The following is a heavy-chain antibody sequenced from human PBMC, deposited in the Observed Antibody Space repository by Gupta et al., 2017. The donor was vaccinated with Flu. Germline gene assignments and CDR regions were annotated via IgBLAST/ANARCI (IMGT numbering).Heavy chain of an antibody. CDR1: YA. CDR2: ISGGGEGT. Sequence: YAMIWVRQAPGKGVEWVSGISGGGEGTYYADSVRGRFTMSRDNSKNAVYLEMDSLRAEDTALYYCAKVKGGITWYAPAFESWGQGTLVTVSS. CDR3: AKVKGGITWYAPAFES. V-gene: IGHV3-23*01. J-gene: IGHJ4*02. D-gene: IGHD6-13*01.